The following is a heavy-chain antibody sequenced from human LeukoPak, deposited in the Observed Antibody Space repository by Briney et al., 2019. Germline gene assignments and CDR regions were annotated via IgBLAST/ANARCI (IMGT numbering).Heavy chain of an antibody. CDR2: IYYSVST. V-gene: IGHV4-61*08. Sequence: SQTLSLTCTVSGVSISSVGYYWSWIRQPPGKGLEWIGYIYYSVSTNYNPSLKSRVTISVDTSKNQLSLKLTSVTAADTAVYYCARRMYGSSFDYWGQGTLVTVSS. CDR1: GVSISSVGYY. J-gene: IGHJ4*02. CDR3: ARRMYGSSFDY. D-gene: IGHD6-6*01.